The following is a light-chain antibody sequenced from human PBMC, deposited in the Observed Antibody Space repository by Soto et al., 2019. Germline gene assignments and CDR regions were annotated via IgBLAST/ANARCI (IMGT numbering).Light chain of an antibody. CDR3: QHYGNSPT. V-gene: IGKV3-20*01. J-gene: IGKJ1*01. CDR1: QSVSSNY. Sequence: EIVLTQSPGTLSLSPGDTAILSCRASQSVSSNYLAWYQQKPGQPPRLLIYGASSRTTGIPDRFSGSGSGTDFTLSISRLEPEDFAVYWCQHYGNSPTFGQGTKVDIK. CDR2: GAS.